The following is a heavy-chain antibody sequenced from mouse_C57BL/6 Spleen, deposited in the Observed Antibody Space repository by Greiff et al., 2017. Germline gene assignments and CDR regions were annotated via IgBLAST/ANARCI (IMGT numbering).Heavy chain of an antibody. Sequence: QVQLKESGPELVRPGVSVKISCKGSGYTFTDYAMHWVKQSHAKSLEWIGVISTYYGAASYNQKFKAKATMTVDKSSSTAYMELARLTSEDSAVYYCARDYGSSGTGYAMDYWGQGTSVTVSS. CDR1: GYTFTDYA. CDR3: ARDYGSSGTGYAMDY. D-gene: IGHD1-1*01. J-gene: IGHJ4*01. V-gene: IGHV1-67*01. CDR2: ISTYYGAA.